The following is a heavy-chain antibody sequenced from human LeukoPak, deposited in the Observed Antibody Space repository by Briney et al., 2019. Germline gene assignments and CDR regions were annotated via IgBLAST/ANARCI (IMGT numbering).Heavy chain of an antibody. CDR1: GGSISSYY. V-gene: IGHV4-4*09. D-gene: IGHD3-22*01. CDR3: ARGYYYDSSGIDY. Sequence: SETLSLTSTVSGGSISSYYWSWIRQPPGKGLEWIGYIYTSGSTNYNPSLKSRVTISVDTSKNQFSLKLSSVTAADTAVYYCARGYYYDSSGIDYWGQGTLVTVSS. CDR2: IYTSGST. J-gene: IGHJ4*02.